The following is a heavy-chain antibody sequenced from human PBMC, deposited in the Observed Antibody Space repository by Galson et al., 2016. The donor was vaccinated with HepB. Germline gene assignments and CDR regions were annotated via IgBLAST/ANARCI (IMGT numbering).Heavy chain of an antibody. V-gene: IGHV4-39*01. J-gene: IGHJ4*02. D-gene: IGHD2-2*01. CDR2: INYSGST. CDR1: GGSISSSSYY. Sequence: ETLSLTCAVYGGSISSSSYYWGWIRQPPGKGLEWIGSINYSGSTYYNPSLQSRVTISVDTSKNQFSLKLSSVTAADTATYYCATPRYCSSTSCKHFDYWGQGTLVTVSS. CDR3: ATPRYCSSTSCKHFDY.